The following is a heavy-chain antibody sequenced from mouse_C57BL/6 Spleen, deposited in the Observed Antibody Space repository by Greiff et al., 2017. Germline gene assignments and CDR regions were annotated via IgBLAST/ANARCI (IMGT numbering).Heavy chain of an antibody. V-gene: IGHV1-82*01. CDR2: IYPGDGDT. CDR3: ARWIYGYDVDY. Sequence: QVQLQQSGPELVKPGASVKISCKASGYAFSSSWMNWVKQRPGKGLEWIGRIYPGDGDTNYNGKFKGKATLTADKSSSTAYMQLSSLTSEDSAVYFCARWIYGYDVDYWGQGTTLTVSS. CDR1: GYAFSSSW. J-gene: IGHJ2*01. D-gene: IGHD2-2*01.